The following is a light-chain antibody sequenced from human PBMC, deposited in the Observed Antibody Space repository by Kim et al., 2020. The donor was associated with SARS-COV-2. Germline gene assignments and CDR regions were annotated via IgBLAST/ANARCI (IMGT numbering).Light chain of an antibody. J-gene: IGLJ3*02. CDR3: QVWDSSSNNRV. CDR2: YDS. Sequence: APAKTASITCGGNSIGSKSVHWYQQQPGPAPVLVIYYDSDRPSGIPERFSGSNSGTADTLTLSRVEAGDEADYYCQVWDSSSNNRVFGGGTQLTVL. CDR1: SIGSKS. V-gene: IGLV3-21*04.